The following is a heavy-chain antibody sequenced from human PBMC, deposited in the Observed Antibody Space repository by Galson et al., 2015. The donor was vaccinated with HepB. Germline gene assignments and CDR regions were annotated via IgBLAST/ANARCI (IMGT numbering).Heavy chain of an antibody. CDR2: ISDGGTNK. CDR1: GFTVKGSI. D-gene: IGHD2-2*01. V-gene: IGHV3-30-3*01. Sequence: SLRLSCAASGFTVKGSIIHWVRQAAGKGLEWVALISDGGTNKYYADSVKGRFTISRDNSMTTVYLQMNSLQAEYTALYYCVTPHATYYFYSMDVWGKGTTLIVSS. CDR3: VTPHATYYFYSMDV. J-gene: IGHJ6*03.